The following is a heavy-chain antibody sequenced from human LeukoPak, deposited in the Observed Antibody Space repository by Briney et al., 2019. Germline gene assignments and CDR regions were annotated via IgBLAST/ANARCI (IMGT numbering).Heavy chain of an antibody. D-gene: IGHD2-2*01. V-gene: IGHV3-23*01. CDR2: INGGGDAT. CDR3: ARCTASCYANAFDV. CDR1: GFTFNDNT. J-gene: IGHJ3*01. Sequence: PVGSLRLSCATSGFTFNDNTIGWGPETPGKGVWCGSAINGGGDATEYADSVKGRFTISRDNSKNTLYLQMNSLRPDDTAVYYCARCTASCYANAFDVWGQGTLLTVSS.